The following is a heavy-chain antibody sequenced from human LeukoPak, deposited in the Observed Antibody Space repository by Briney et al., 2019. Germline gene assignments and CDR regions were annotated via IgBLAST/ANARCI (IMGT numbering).Heavy chain of an antibody. CDR3: ARDRLETVIVPVPTSNMDV. CDR2: IYHSGST. D-gene: IGHD2/OR15-2a*01. J-gene: IGHJ6*03. Sequence: PSQTLSLTCTVSGGSISSGGYYWSWIRQPPGKGLEWIGYIYHSGSTYYNPSLKSRVTISVDRSKNQFSLKLSSVTAADTAVYYCARDRLETVIVPVPTSNMDVWGKGTTVTVSS. V-gene: IGHV4-30-2*01. CDR1: GGSISSGGYY.